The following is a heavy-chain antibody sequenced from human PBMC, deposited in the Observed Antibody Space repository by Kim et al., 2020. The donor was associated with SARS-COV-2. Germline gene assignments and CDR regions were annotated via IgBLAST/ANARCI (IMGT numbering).Heavy chain of an antibody. CDR3: ARWYYYDSSGPSGAFDI. D-gene: IGHD3-22*01. Sequence: ASVKVSCKASGYTFTSYGISWVRQAPGQGLEWMGWISAYNGNTNYAQKLQGRVTMTTDTSTSTAYMELRSLRSDDTAVYYCARWYYYDSSGPSGAFDIWGQGTMVTVSS. CDR2: ISAYNGNT. CDR1: GYTFTSYG. J-gene: IGHJ3*02. V-gene: IGHV1-18*01.